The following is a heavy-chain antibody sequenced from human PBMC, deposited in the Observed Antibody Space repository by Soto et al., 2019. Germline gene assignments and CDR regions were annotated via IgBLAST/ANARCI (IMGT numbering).Heavy chain of an antibody. CDR3: ARWSYLDY. V-gene: IGHV3-23*01. J-gene: IGHJ4*02. CDR1: GFSFFSYA. CDR2: ISGSDGKT. Sequence: WGSLRLSCAASGFSFFSYALICVRQSPCKGLEWVSTISGSDGKTFYADSVKGRFSISRDTSQSTLYLQMNSLRADDTAMYYCARWSYLDYWGQGTRVTVSS. D-gene: IGHD3-3*01.